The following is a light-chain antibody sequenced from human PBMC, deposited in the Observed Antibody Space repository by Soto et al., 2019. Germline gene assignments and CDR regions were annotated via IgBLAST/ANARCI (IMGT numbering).Light chain of an antibody. CDR3: QHHQT. Sequence: DIQMTQSPSSLSASVGDRVTITCRASQGISNYLAWYQQKPGKVPKLLIYAASTLQSGVPSRFSGSGSGTDFTLTISSLHPEDLSTYYCQHHQTFGQGPKVEIK. V-gene: IGKV1-27*01. CDR2: AAS. J-gene: IGKJ1*01. CDR1: QGISNY.